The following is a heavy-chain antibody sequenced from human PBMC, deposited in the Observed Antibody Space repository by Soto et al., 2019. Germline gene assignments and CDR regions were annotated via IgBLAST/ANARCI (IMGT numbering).Heavy chain of an antibody. V-gene: IGHV4-59*01. Sequence: SESLSLTCAVSGGSISSYYWSWIRQPPGKGLEWVGYIYYSGSTKYNPSLTSRVTISVDTSKNQFSLKLSSVTAADTAVYYGARREGQMAAFDIWGQGTLVTV. CDR1: GGSISSYY. CDR2: IYYSGST. CDR3: ARREGQMAAFDI. J-gene: IGHJ3*02. D-gene: IGHD1-26*01.